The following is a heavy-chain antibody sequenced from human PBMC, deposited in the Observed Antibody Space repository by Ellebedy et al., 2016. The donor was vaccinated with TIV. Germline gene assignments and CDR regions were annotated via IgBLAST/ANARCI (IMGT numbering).Heavy chain of an antibody. D-gene: IGHD6-19*01. CDR1: GFTFSTYA. J-gene: IGHJ3*02. CDR3: AKDVRYTTGWGGALDI. V-gene: IGHV3-64*04. CDR2: ISGNGGST. Sequence: PGGSLRLSCSGSGFTFSTYAMHWVRQAPGKGLEYVSAISGNGGSTYYADSVKGRFTISRDNSRNTLYLQMNSLRGEDTTVYFCAKDVRYTTGWGGALDIWGQGAMVTVSS.